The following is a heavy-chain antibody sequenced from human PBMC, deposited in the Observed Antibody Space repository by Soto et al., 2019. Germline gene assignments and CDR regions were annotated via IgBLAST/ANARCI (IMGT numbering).Heavy chain of an antibody. J-gene: IGHJ4*02. Sequence: ASVKLPCKASGYTFTSYGISWLRHAPGQGLEWMGWISAYCGNTNYAQKLQGRVTMTTDTSTSTAYMELRSLRSDDTAVYYCAREGWETTHFDYWGQGTLVTVSS. CDR1: GYTFTSYG. V-gene: IGHV1-18*01. D-gene: IGHD1-26*01. CDR2: ISAYCGNT. CDR3: AREGWETTHFDY.